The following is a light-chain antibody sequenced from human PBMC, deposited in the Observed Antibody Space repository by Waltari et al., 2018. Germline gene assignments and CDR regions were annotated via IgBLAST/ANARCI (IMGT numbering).Light chain of an antibody. J-gene: IGKJ2*01. CDR3: QQYYSIPYT. CDR2: WTS. CDR1: QSVFHSTTYGNA. V-gene: IGKV4-1*01. Sequence: DIVMTQSPDFLPVSLGAGATISCRSSQSVFHSTTYGNAIAWFPQRPGQPPKLLIYWTSTRESGVPDRFSGSGSGIDFTLTISSLQAEDVAVYYCQQYYSIPYTFGPGTKLEIK.